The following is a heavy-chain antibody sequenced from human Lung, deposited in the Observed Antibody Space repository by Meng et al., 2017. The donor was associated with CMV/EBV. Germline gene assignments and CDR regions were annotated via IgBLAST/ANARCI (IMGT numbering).Heavy chain of an antibody. CDR3: ASSTSGVVIGILRRYNWFDP. J-gene: IGHJ5*02. D-gene: IGHD2-21*01. CDR1: GYSFTGYY. CDR2: INPYSGAT. Sequence: ASVXVSCKSSGYSFTGYYLHWVRQAPGQGLEWMGWINPYSGATKYAEKFQGRVTMTRNTSISTAYMELNTLRSDDTAVYYCASSTSGVVIGILRRYNWFDPWGHGTRVTGAS. V-gene: IGHV1-2*02.